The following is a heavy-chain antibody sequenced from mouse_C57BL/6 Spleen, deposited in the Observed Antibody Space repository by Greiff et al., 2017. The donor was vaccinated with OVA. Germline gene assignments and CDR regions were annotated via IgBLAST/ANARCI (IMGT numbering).Heavy chain of an antibody. Sequence: QVQLQQSGTELVKPGASVKLSCKASGYTFTSYWMHWVKQRPGQGLEWIGNINPSNGGTNYNEKFKSKATLTVDKSSSTAYMQLSSLTSEDSAVYYCAREVYYSHYCDYWGQGTTLTVSS. V-gene: IGHV1-53*01. CDR1: GYTFTSYW. J-gene: IGHJ2*01. CDR2: INPSNGGT. D-gene: IGHD2-12*01. CDR3: AREVYYSHYCDY.